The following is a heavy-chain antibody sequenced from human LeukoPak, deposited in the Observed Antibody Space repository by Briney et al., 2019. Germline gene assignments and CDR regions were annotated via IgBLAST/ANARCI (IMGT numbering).Heavy chain of an antibody. CDR3: ARSWYSDY. CDR1: GFTFSSYA. V-gene: IGHV3-23*01. J-gene: IGHJ4*02. Sequence: GGSLRLSCAASGFTFSSYAMTWVRQAPGKGLEWVSGISASVGSTHYADSVKGRFAISRDNSKNTLYLQMNSLRAEDTAVYYCARSWYSDYWGQGTLVTVSS. D-gene: IGHD2-15*01. CDR2: ISASVGST.